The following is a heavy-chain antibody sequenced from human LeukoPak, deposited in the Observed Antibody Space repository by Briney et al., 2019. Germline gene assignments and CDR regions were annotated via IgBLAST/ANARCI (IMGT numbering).Heavy chain of an antibody. J-gene: IGHJ5*02. V-gene: IGHV1-8*03. CDR1: GYTFTSYD. D-gene: IGHD3-10*01. CDR2: MSPNSGNT. Sequence: ASVNVSCKASGYTFTSYDINWVRQATGQGLEWIGWMSPNSGNTGYAQKFQGRLTITRNTSISTAYMELSSLRSEDTAVYYCARMNYYGSGSPNWFDPWGEGTLVTVSS. CDR3: ARMNYYGSGSPNWFDP.